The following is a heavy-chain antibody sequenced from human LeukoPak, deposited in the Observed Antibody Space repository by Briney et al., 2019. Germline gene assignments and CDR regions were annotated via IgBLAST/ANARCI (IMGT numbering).Heavy chain of an antibody. J-gene: IGHJ6*03. CDR3: ARETSQKGAHYMDV. CDR1: GGSISSSSYY. D-gene: IGHD3-16*01. V-gene: IGHV4-61*01. CDR2: IYYSGST. Sequence: PSETLSLTCTVSGGSISSSSYYWSWIRQPPGTGLEWIGYIYYSGSTNYNPSLKSRVTISVDTSKNQFSLELSSVTAADTAVYYCARETSQKGAHYMDVWGKGTTVTISS.